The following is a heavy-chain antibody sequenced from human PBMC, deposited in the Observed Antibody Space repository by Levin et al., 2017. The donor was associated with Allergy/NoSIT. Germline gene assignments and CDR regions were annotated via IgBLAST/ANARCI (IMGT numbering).Heavy chain of an antibody. J-gene: IGHJ4*02. Sequence: GESLKISCQGSGFSFNDHWIGWVRQMPGKGLEWMGVMYPGNSDIRYGPSFQGQVTISADKFINTAYLHWSSLKASDTAIYYCARSVVSASFTYDSWGQGTLVTVTS. V-gene: IGHV5-51*01. D-gene: IGHD2-21*01. CDR2: MYPGNSDI. CDR3: ARSVVSASFTYDS. CDR1: GFSFNDHW.